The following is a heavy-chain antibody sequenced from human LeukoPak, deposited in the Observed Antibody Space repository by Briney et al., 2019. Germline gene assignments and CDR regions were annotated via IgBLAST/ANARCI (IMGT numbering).Heavy chain of an antibody. Sequence: PGGSLRLSCAASGFTFSNYWMHWVRQAPGKGLVWVSRMRTDGSITYYAESVKGRFTISRDNAKNTLYPQMNSLRAEDTAVYYCIRLLDRDYWGQGTLVTVSS. D-gene: IGHD3-3*01. V-gene: IGHV3-74*01. CDR3: IRLLDRDY. J-gene: IGHJ4*02. CDR1: GFTFSNYW. CDR2: MRTDGSIT.